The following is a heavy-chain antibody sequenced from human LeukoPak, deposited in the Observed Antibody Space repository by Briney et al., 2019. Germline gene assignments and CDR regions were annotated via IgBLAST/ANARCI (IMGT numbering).Heavy chain of an antibody. V-gene: IGHV3-21*01. CDR2: IGGSSSSL. J-gene: IGHJ3*01. Sequence: GGSLRLSCVASGFTFSIYSMNWVRQAPGKGLEWVSSIGGSSSSLYYAESVKGRFTISRDNARNSLYLQMNSLRAEDTAVYYCAKEAGQDLGDLDAFDVWGQGTMVTVSS. CDR3: AKEAGQDLGDLDAFDV. CDR1: GFTFSIYS. D-gene: IGHD4-17*01.